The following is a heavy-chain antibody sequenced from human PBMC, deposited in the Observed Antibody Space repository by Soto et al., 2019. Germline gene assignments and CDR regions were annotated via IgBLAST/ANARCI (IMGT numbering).Heavy chain of an antibody. CDR3: ARGGWRQIDY. CDR2: IYYSGST. CDR1: GGSIGSYY. V-gene: IGHV4-59*08. J-gene: IGHJ4*02. Sequence: QVQLQESGPGLVKPSETLSLTCSVSGGSIGSYYWSWIRQPPGKGLEWIGYIYYSGSTNYNPSLKSRVTLSVDSSKHQFSLKLSSVTAAETSVYYCARGGWRQIDYWGQGTLVTVSS. D-gene: IGHD3-3*01.